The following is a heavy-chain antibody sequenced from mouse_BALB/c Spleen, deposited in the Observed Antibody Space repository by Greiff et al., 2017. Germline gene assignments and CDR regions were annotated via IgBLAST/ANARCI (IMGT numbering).Heavy chain of an antibody. Sequence: QVQLQQSGPELVKPGASVRISCKASGYTFTSYYIHWVKQRPGQGLEWIGWIYPGNVNTKYNEKFKGKATLTADKSSSTAYMQLSSLTSEDSAVYFCARSDYRYDRAWFAYWGQGTLVTVAA. D-gene: IGHD2-14*01. J-gene: IGHJ3*01. CDR1: GYTFTSYY. V-gene: IGHV1S56*01. CDR3: ARSDYRYDRAWFAY. CDR2: IYPGNVNT.